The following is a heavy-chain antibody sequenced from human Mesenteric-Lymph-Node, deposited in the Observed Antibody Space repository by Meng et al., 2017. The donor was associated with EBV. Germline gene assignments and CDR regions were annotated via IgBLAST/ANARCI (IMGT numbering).Heavy chain of an antibody. V-gene: IGHV1-18*01. CDR2: IYTFNDDT. Sequence: QVQLVQSGAEGRKPGDSVKVSCKTSGYIFSHYGIDWVRQAPGQGLEWMGWIYTFNDDTIYAESFQDRVTLTTDTSTSTVYMELKSLRSDDTAVYYCARTYSSTSHFDYWGQGSLVTVSS. CDR1: GYIFSHYG. J-gene: IGHJ4*02. D-gene: IGHD6-6*01. CDR3: ARTYSSTSHFDY.